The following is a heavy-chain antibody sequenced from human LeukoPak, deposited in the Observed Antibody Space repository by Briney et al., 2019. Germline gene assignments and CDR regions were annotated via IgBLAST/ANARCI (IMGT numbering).Heavy chain of an antibody. CDR2: IKQDGSEK. J-gene: IGHJ4*02. Sequence: PGGSLRLSCAASGFTFSSYWMSWVRQAPGKGLEWVANIKQDGSEKYYVDSVKGRFTISRDNAKNSLYLQTNSLRAEDTAVYYCARDPAYYYGSSGHFDYWGQGTLVTVSS. V-gene: IGHV3-7*01. CDR1: GFTFSSYW. D-gene: IGHD3-22*01. CDR3: ARDPAYYYGSSGHFDY.